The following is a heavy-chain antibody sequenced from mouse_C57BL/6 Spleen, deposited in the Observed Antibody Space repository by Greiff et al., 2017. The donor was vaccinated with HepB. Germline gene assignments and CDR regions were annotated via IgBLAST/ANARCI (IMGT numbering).Heavy chain of an antibody. J-gene: IGHJ1*03. D-gene: IGHD2-3*01. CDR3: ARGKDYDGYYWYFDV. CDR1: GYSITSGYY. V-gene: IGHV3-6*01. CDR2: ISYDGSN. Sequence: EVKLLESGPGLVKPSQSLSLTCSVTGYSITSGYYWNWIRQFPGNKLEWMGYISYDGSNNYNPSLKNRISITRDTSKNQFFLKLNSVTTEDTATYYCARGKDYDGYYWYFDVWGTGTTVTVSS.